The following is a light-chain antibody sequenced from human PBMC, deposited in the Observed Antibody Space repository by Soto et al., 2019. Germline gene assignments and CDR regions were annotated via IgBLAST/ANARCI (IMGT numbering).Light chain of an antibody. J-gene: IGLJ1*01. CDR2: EVT. Sequence: QSALTQPGSVSGSPGQSITISCTGTSSDVGGYNYVSWYQQHPGKAPKLMIYEVTNRPSGVSTRFSGSKSGNTASLTIPGLQAEDEADYYCCSFTSGNTAYVFGTGTKVTVL. CDR3: CSFTSGNTAYV. V-gene: IGLV2-14*01. CDR1: SSDVGGYNY.